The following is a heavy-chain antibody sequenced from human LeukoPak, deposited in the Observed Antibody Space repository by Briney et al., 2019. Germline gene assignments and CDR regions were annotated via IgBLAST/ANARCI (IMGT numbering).Heavy chain of an antibody. J-gene: IGHJ4*02. Sequence: SETLSLTCTVSGYSISSGYYWGWIRQPPGKGLEWVGSIYHSGSTYYNPSLKSRVTISVDTSKNQFSLKLSAVTAADTAVYYCARDPGGSGSYTLDYWGQGTLVTVSS. CDR2: IYHSGST. CDR1: GYSISSGYY. CDR3: ARDPGGSGSYTLDY. D-gene: IGHD3-10*01. V-gene: IGHV4-38-2*02.